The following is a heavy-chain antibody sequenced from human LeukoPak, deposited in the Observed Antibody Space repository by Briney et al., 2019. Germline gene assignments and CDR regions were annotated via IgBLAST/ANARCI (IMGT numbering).Heavy chain of an antibody. Sequence: PGGSLRLSCEASGFTFSSYEMNWVRQAPGKGLEWISYITTTGDRIQYADSVKGRFTISRDNAKNSLYLQMNSLRAEVTAVYYCARDAERSGNYFDYWGQGTLVTVSS. J-gene: IGHJ4*02. CDR1: GFTFSSYE. V-gene: IGHV3-48*03. D-gene: IGHD3-10*01. CDR3: ARDAERSGNYFDY. CDR2: ITTTGDRI.